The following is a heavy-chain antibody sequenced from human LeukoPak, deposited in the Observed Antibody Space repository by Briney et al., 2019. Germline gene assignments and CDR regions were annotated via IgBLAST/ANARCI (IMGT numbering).Heavy chain of an antibody. J-gene: IGHJ4*02. V-gene: IGHV3-23*01. Sequence: PGGSLRLSCAASGFTFSSYAMSWVRQAPGKGLEWVSAISGSGGSTYYADSVKGRFTISRDDPKNTLYLQMNSLRAEDTAVYYCAKDRSAKAYYDILTGYAYWGQGTLVTVSS. D-gene: IGHD3-9*01. CDR2: ISGSGGST. CDR1: GFTFSSYA. CDR3: AKDRSAKAYYDILTGYAY.